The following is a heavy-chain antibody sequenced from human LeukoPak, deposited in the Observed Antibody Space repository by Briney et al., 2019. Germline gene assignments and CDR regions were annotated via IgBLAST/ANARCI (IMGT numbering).Heavy chain of an antibody. CDR1: GFTFSSYS. V-gene: IGHV3-21*01. CDR3: AREVRDILTPDAFDI. J-gene: IGHJ3*02. Sequence: GGSLRLSCAASGFTFSSYSMNWVRQAPGKGLEWVSSISSSSSYIYYADSVKGRFTISRDNAKNSLYLQMNSLRAVDTAVYYCAREVRDILTPDAFDIWGQGTMVTVSS. CDR2: ISSSSSYI. D-gene: IGHD3-9*01.